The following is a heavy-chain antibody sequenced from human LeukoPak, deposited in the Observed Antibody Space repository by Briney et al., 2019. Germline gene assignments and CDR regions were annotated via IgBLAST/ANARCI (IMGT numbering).Heavy chain of an antibody. V-gene: IGHV3-48*02. J-gene: IGHJ4*02. CDR1: GFIFSKYS. CDR2: ISSSSDTI. Sequence: GGSPRLSCAASGFIFSKYSMHWVRQAPGKGLEWVSYISSSSDTIYYADSVKGRFTISRDNAKNSLYLQMNSLRDEDTAVYYCARDGYCSSGSCYGSYDYWGQGTLVTVSS. CDR3: ARDGYCSSGSCYGSYDY. D-gene: IGHD2-15*01.